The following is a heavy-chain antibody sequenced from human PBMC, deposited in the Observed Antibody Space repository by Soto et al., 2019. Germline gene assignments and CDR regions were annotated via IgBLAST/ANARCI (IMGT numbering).Heavy chain of an antibody. CDR1: GYTFTSYG. J-gene: IGHJ4*02. D-gene: IGHD6-19*01. CDR2: INPNSGGT. Sequence: ASVKVSCKASGYTFTSYGISWVRQAPGQGLEWMGWINPNSGGTNYAQKFQGWVTMTRDTSISTAYMELSRLRSDDTAVYYCARDLAVAGTIAYDERGQGTLVTVSS. V-gene: IGHV1-2*04. CDR3: ARDLAVAGTIAYDE.